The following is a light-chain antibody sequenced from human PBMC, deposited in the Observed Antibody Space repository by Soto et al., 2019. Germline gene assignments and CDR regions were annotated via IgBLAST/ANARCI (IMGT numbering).Light chain of an antibody. Sequence: IHMTQSPSTLVSSVGDRVPISXRASPSIINHLHWYQQKPGXAPKXXXVYXSSLQRGGPSRLSGSRSVPDFTLTISSLQPEDFANYYCQQLQSDPGTFGHGTRLEIK. V-gene: IGKV1-39*01. CDR1: PSIINH. J-gene: IGKJ5*01. CDR2: YXS. CDR3: QQLQSDPGT.